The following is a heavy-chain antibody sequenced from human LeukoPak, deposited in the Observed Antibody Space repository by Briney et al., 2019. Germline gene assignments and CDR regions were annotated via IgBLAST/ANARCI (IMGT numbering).Heavy chain of an antibody. CDR1: GDSVSSNSVT. J-gene: IGHJ5*02. CDR3: ARRLTQYDCFDP. CDR2: TYYRSTWYN. V-gene: IGHV6-1*01. D-gene: IGHD2-2*01. Sequence: SQTLSLTCAICGDSVSSNSVTWNWIRQSPSRGLQWLGRTYYRSTWYNDYAVSVRGRITVNPDTSKNQFSLHLNSVTPEDTAVYYCARRLTQYDCFDPWGQGILVTVSS.